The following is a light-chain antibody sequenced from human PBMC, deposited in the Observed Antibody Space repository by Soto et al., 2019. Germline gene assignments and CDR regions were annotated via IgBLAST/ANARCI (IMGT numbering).Light chain of an antibody. CDR3: SSYTSSSPCV. V-gene: IGLV2-14*01. CDR2: EVS. CDR1: SSDVGGYKY. J-gene: IGLJ1*01. Sequence: QSALTQSASVSGSPGQSITISCTGTSSDVGGYKYVSWYQQHPGKAPKLMIYEVSNRPSGVSNRFSGSKSGNTASLTISGLQAEDEADYYCSSYTSSSPCVFGTGTKVTVL.